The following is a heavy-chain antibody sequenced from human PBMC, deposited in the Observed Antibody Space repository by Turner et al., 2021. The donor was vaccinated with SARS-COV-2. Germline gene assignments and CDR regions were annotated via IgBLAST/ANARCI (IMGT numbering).Heavy chain of an antibody. V-gene: IGHV3-53*01. CDR1: GFILSSNY. D-gene: IGHD2-21*01. J-gene: IGHJ4*02. Sequence: EVQLVESGGGLIQPGGSLRIPCAASGFILSSNYMTLFRQAPGKGLEWVSIMYPGGNTYYADSLKGRFTISRDNSKNTVYIQTSSLRTEDTAVYYCARGGLVTAPMHRLDYWGQGTLVTVAS. CDR2: MYPGGNT. CDR3: ARGGLVTAPMHRLDY.